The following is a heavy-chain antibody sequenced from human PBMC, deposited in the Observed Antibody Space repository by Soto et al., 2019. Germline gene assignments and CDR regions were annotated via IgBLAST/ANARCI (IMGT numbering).Heavy chain of an antibody. V-gene: IGHV1-69*13. CDR1: GGTFSSYA. D-gene: IGHD2-2*01. CDR3: ARDSQIVVVPAAMGTYYYYGMDV. CDR2: IIPIFGTA. Sequence: SVKVSCKASGGTFSSYAISWVRQAPGQGLEWMGGIIPIFGTANYAQKFQGRVTITADESTSTAYMELSSLRSEDTAVYYCARDSQIVVVPAAMGTYYYYGMDVWGQGTTVTVSS. J-gene: IGHJ6*02.